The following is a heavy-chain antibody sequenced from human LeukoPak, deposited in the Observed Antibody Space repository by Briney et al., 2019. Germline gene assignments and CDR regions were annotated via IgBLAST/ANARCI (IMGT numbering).Heavy chain of an antibody. Sequence: RGESLKISCKGSGYSFTSYWLGWVRQMPGKGLEWMGIIYPGDYATRYSPSFQGQVTISADKSIGTAYLQWSSLKASDTAMYYCARLVGATRVCWFDPWGQGTLVTVSS. CDR2: IYPGDYAT. D-gene: IGHD1-26*01. V-gene: IGHV5-51*01. CDR1: GYSFTSYW. CDR3: ARLVGATRVCWFDP. J-gene: IGHJ5*02.